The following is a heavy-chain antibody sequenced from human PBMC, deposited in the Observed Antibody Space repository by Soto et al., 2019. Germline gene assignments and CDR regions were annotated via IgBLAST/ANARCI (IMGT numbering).Heavy chain of an antibody. CDR3: ARGKTGTHDAFDI. J-gene: IGHJ3*02. Sequence: SETLSLTCTVSGGSISSYYWSWIRQPPGKGLEWIGYIYYSGSTNYNPSLKSRVTISVDTSKNQFSLKLSSVTAADTAVYYCARGKTGTHDAFDIWGQGTMVTVSS. CDR1: GGSISSYY. D-gene: IGHD1-1*01. V-gene: IGHV4-59*12. CDR2: IYYSGST.